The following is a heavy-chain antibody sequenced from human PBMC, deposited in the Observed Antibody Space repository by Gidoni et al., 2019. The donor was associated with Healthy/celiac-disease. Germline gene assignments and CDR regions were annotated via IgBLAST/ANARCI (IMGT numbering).Heavy chain of an antibody. CDR1: GFTFSSYG. Sequence: ESGGGVVQPGRSLRLSCAASGFTFSSYGMHWVRQAPGKGLEWVAVISYDGSNKYYADSVKGRFTISRDNSKNTLYLQMNSLRAEDTAVYYCAKDAEEVAGKFDYWGQGTLVTVSS. CDR2: ISYDGSNK. V-gene: IGHV3-30*18. D-gene: IGHD6-19*01. J-gene: IGHJ4*02. CDR3: AKDAEEVAGKFDY.